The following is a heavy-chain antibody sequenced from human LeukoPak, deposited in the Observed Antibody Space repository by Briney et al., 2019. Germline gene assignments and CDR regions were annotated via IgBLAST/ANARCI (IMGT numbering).Heavy chain of an antibody. D-gene: IGHD1-26*01. CDR2: INPNSGGT. V-gene: IGHV1-2*02. J-gene: IGHJ4*02. CDR1: GYTFTGYY. CDR3: ARAPPVGATAY. Sequence: ASVKVSCXASGYTFTGYYMHWVRLAPGQGLEWMGWINPNSGGTNYAQKFQGRVTMTRDTSISTAYMELSRLRSDDTAVYYCARAPPVGATAYWGQGTLVTVSS.